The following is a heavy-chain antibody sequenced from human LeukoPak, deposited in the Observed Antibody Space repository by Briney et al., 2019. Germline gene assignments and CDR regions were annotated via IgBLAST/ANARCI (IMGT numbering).Heavy chain of an antibody. CDR1: GGSISSGGYY. J-gene: IGHJ5*02. Sequence: SETLSLTCTVSGGSISSGGYYWSWIRQHPGKGLEWIGYIYYSGSTYYNPSLKSRVTISVDTSKNQFSLKLSFVTAADTAVYYCAGYRIRYCSGGSCYKWFDPWGQGTLVTVSS. D-gene: IGHD2-15*01. CDR2: IYYSGST. V-gene: IGHV4-31*03. CDR3: AGYRIRYCSGGSCYKWFDP.